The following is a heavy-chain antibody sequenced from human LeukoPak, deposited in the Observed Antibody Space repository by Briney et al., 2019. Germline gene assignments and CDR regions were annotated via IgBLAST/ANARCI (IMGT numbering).Heavy chain of an antibody. Sequence: GGSLKISCKGSGYSFSSYWIGWVRQMPGKGLEWMVIIYVGDSDTRYSPSFQGQVTISADKSLSTAYLEWSSLKASDTAIYYCARLKAPAGYYYYGLDVWGQGTTVTVSS. CDR3: ARLKAPAGYYYYGLDV. CDR1: GYSFSSYW. CDR2: IYVGDSDT. J-gene: IGHJ6*02. V-gene: IGHV5-51*01. D-gene: IGHD6-13*01.